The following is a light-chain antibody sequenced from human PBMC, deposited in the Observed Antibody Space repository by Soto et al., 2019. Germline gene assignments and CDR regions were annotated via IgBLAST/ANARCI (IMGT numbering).Light chain of an antibody. V-gene: IGLV2-14*01. CDR3: SSYTRANTYV. J-gene: IGLJ1*01. CDR2: EVS. Sequence: QPVLTQPASVSGSPGQSITISCIGTSSDVGGYNYVSWYQQHPGKAPKLMIYEVSKRPSGVSNRFSVSKSSNTASLTISGLPAEDEAEYYCSSYTRANTYVFATGTKLTVL. CDR1: SSDVGGYNY.